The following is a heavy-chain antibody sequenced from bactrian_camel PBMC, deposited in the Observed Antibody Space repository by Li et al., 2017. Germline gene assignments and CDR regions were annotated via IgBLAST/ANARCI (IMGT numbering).Heavy chain of an antibody. D-gene: IGHD7*01. V-gene: IGHV3S6*01. Sequence: HVQLVESGGGSVQPGESLRLSCVASGITFSRHGMSWVRQAPGKEVEWVAGITSLPSLFRAASYADSAEGRFTISEDFAKNTLDLEMNSLQVEDTSMYYCAASTAVTGVVCAGIEAWGQGTQVTVS. CDR2: ITSLPSLFRAA. CDR1: GITFSRHG. CDR3: AASTAVTGVVCAGIEA. J-gene: IGHJ4*01.